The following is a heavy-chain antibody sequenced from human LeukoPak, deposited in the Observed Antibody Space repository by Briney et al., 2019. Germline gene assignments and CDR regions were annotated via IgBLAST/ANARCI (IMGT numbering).Heavy chain of an antibody. Sequence: GASVKVSCKASGGTFSSYAISWVRQAPGQGLEWMGGIIPIFGTANYAQKFQGRVTITADESTSTAYMELSSLRSEDTAVYYCARLFSSYYYDSSGYYVEWGQGTLVTVSS. J-gene: IGHJ4*02. CDR3: ARLFSSYYYDSSGYYVE. CDR1: GGTFSSYA. CDR2: IIPIFGTA. D-gene: IGHD3-22*01. V-gene: IGHV1-69*01.